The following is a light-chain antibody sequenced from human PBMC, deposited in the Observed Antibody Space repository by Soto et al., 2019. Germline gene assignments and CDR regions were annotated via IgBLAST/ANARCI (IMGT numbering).Light chain of an antibody. CDR1: SSNIGADYD. V-gene: IGLV1-40*01. CDR2: SNT. J-gene: IGLJ1*01. Sequence: QSVLTQPPSVSGAPGQRVTMSCAGTSSNIGADYDVHWYQLLPGIAPKLLIYSNTNRASGVPDRFSGSKSGTSASLDIAGLQAEDEADYYCQSYDSGLNDYVFGPGTKLTV. CDR3: QSYDSGLNDYV.